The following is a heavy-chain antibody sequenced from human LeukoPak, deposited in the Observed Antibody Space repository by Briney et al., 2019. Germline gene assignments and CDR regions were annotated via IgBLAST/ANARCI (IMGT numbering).Heavy chain of an antibody. V-gene: IGHV6-1*01. Sequence: SQTLSLTCAISGDSVSSNSAAWNWIRQSPSRGLEWLGRTYHRSKWYNDYAESVKSRITINADTSKNQFSLQLSSVTPEDTAVYYCAREAVPYYSTGSGYAVDYWGQGTLVTVSS. J-gene: IGHJ4*02. CDR1: GDSVSSNSAA. CDR3: AREAVPYYSTGSGYAVDY. D-gene: IGHD3-22*01. CDR2: TYHRSKWYN.